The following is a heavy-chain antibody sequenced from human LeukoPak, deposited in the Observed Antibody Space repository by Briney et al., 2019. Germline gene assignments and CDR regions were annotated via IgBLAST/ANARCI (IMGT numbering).Heavy chain of an antibody. CDR2: ITTGSSNYI. CDR1: GFTFSIYT. D-gene: IGHD7-27*01. Sequence: PGGSLRLSCAASGFTFSIYTMNWVRQAPGKGLEWVSTITTGSSNYIHYADSVKGRFTISRDNAKNSLYLQMNSLSAEDTAVYYCARDAPGSRSDYWAREPWSPSPQ. J-gene: IGHJ4*02. V-gene: IGHV3-21*01. CDR3: ARDAPGSRSDY.